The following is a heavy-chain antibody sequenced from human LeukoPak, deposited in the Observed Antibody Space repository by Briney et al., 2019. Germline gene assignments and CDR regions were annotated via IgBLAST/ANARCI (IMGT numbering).Heavy chain of an antibody. CDR1: GYTFTSYD. CDR3: VRAMVRGVQGP. V-gene: IGHV1-8*01. D-gene: IGHD3-10*01. Sequence: GASVNVSCKASGYTFTSYDINWVRQATPQGIEWMGWMNPNSGNTGYAHKFPGRVTMSRDTSIITAYMELSRLRFEDTAVYFCVRAMVRGVQGPWGQGTLVTVSS. J-gene: IGHJ5*02. CDR2: MNPNSGNT.